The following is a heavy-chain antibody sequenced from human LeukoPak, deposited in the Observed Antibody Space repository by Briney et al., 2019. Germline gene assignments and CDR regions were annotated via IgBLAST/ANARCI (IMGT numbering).Heavy chain of an antibody. V-gene: IGHV1-69*13. CDR3: ASPYPRITMIVPDAFDI. CDR1: GGTFSSYA. J-gene: IGHJ3*02. CDR2: IIPIFGTA. D-gene: IGHD3-22*01. Sequence: SVKVSCKASGGTFSSYAISWVRQAPGQGLEWMEGIIPIFGTANYAQKFQGRVTITADESTSTAYMELSSLRSEDTAVYYCASPYPRITMIVPDAFDIWGQGTMVTVSS.